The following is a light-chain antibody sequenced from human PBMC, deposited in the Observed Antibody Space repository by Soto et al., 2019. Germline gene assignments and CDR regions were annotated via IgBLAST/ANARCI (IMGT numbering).Light chain of an antibody. J-gene: IGKJ5*01. CDR1: QRVTSN. CDR3: HQSNDWPPIT. Sequence: EIVMTQSPATLSVSPGERATLSCRASQRVTSNLAWYQQKPGKAPRLLIYGASTRATGIPARFSGSGSGTEFTLTISSLQSEDFAVYYCHQSNDWPPITFGQGTRLEIK. V-gene: IGKV3-15*01. CDR2: GAS.